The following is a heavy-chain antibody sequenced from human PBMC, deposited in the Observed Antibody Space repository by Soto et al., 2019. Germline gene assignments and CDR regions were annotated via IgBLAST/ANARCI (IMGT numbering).Heavy chain of an antibody. CDR1: GGTFTVYY. Sequence: GASVKVSCKASGGTFTVYYMHWVRQAPGQGLEWMGWINPNSGGTNYAQKFQGWVTMTRDTSISTAYMELSRLRSDDTAVYYCARDTVMSLPYYGMDVWGQGTTVTVSS. V-gene: IGHV1-2*04. CDR3: ARDTVMSLPYYGMDV. CDR2: INPNSGGT. D-gene: IGHD5-18*01. J-gene: IGHJ6*02.